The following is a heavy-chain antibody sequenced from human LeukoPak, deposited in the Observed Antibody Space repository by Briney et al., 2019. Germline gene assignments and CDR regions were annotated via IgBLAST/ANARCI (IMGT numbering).Heavy chain of an antibody. V-gene: IGHV3-9*01. J-gene: IGHJ1*01. D-gene: IGHD6-19*01. CDR3: AKDYSSGWYRMGYFQH. Sequence: PGGSLRLSCAASGFTFDAYAMHWVRQAPGKGLEWVSGISWNSGSIGYADSVKGRFTISRDNAKNSLYLQMNSLRAEDTALYYCAKDYSSGWYRMGYFQHWGQGTLVTVSS. CDR1: GFTFDAYA. CDR2: ISWNSGSI.